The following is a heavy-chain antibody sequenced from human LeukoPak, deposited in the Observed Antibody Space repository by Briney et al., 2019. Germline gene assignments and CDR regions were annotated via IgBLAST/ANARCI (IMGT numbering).Heavy chain of an antibody. J-gene: IGHJ6*03. CDR2: IYYSGST. Sequence: PSQTLSLTCTVSGGSISSGSYYWSWIRQPPGKGLEWIGYIYYSGSTNYNPSLKSRVTISVDTSKNQFSLKLSSVTAADTAVYYCARATVVTAGVYYYYYYMDVWGKGTTVTISS. V-gene: IGHV4-61*01. CDR3: ARATVVTAGVYYYYYYMDV. D-gene: IGHD4-23*01. CDR1: GGSISSGSYY.